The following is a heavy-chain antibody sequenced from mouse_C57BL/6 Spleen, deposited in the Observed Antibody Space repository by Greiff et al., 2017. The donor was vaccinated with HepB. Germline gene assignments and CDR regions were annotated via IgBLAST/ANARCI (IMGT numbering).Heavy chain of an antibody. CDR2: IYPRSGNT. Sequence: QVQLKESGAELARPGASVKLSCKASGYTFTSYGISWVKQRTGQGLEWIGEIYPRSGNTYYNEKFKGKATLTADKSSSTAYMELRSLTSEDSAVYFCARHYSKQTGMFAYWGQGTLVTVSA. J-gene: IGHJ3*01. D-gene: IGHD2-5*01. CDR3: ARHYSKQTGMFAY. CDR1: GYTFTSYG. V-gene: IGHV1-81*01.